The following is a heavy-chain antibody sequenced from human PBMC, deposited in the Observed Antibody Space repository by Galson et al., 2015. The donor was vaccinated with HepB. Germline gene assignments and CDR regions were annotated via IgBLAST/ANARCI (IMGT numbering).Heavy chain of an antibody. CDR1: GFTFSSYA. CDR3: ARDLEATLDY. CDR2: ISYDGSNK. V-gene: IGHV3-30*04. Sequence: SLRLSCAASGFTFSSYAMHWVRQAPGKGLEWVAVISYDGSNKYYADSVKGRFTISRDNSKNTLYLQMNSLRAEDTAVYYCARDLEATLDYWGQGTLVTVSS. J-gene: IGHJ4*02. D-gene: IGHD1-26*01.